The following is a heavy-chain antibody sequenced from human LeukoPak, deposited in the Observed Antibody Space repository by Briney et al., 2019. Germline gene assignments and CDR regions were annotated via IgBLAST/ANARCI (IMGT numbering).Heavy chain of an antibody. CDR3: ARNPIYYDSSGPGAFDI. CDR1: GGSISSSSYY. Sequence: SETLSLTCTVSGGSISSSSYYWGWIRQPPGKGLERIGSIYYSGSTYYNPSLKSRVTISVDTSKNQFSLKLSSVTAADTAVYYCARNPIYYDSSGPGAFDIWGQGTMVTASS. CDR2: IYYSGST. V-gene: IGHV4-39*01. J-gene: IGHJ3*02. D-gene: IGHD3-22*01.